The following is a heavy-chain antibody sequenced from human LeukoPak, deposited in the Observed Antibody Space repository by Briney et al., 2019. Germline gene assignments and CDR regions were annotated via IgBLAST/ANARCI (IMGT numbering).Heavy chain of an antibody. V-gene: IGHV3-74*01. CDR3: ARGSDSGNYYDFDY. J-gene: IGHJ4*02. CDR1: RSTSSSYW. CDR2: INNDGSST. D-gene: IGHD1-26*01. Sequence: GGSLRPSRAASRSTSSSYWMHWVRQAPGKGLVWVSRINNDGSSTTYADSAKGRFTISRDNAKNTLFMQMNTLRAEDTAVYYCARGSDSGNYYDFDYWGEGTLVTVSS.